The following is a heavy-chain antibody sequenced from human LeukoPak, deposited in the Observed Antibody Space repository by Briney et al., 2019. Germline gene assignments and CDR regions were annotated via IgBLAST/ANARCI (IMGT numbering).Heavy chain of an antibody. Sequence: ASVKVSCKVSGYTLTELSMHWVRQAPGKGLEWMGGFDPEDGETIYAQKFQGRVTMTEDTSTDTAYMELSSLRSEDTAVYYCAKDAGNIVATIRRGAFDIWGQGTMVTVSS. J-gene: IGHJ3*02. D-gene: IGHD5-12*01. CDR1: GYTLTELS. CDR2: FDPEDGET. V-gene: IGHV1-24*01. CDR3: AKDAGNIVATIRRGAFDI.